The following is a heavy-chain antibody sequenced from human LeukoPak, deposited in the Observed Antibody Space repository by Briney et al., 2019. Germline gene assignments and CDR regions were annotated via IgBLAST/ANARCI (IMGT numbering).Heavy chain of an antibody. CDR3: AKDLVFYYDSSGYYGDAFDI. CDR2: ISGSGGST. CDR1: GFTFSSYA. Sequence: GGSLRLSCAASGFTFSSYAMSWVRQAPGKGLEWVSAISGSGGSTYYADSVKGRFTISRDNSKNTLYLQMNSLRAEDTAVYYCAKDLVFYYDSSGYYGDAFDIWGQGTMVTVSS. V-gene: IGHV3-23*01. D-gene: IGHD3-22*01. J-gene: IGHJ3*02.